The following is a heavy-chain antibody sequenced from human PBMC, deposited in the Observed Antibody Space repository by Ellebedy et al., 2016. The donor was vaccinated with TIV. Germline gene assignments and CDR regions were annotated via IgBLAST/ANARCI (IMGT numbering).Heavy chain of an antibody. J-gene: IGHJ4*02. V-gene: IGHV4-34*01. CDR1: GGSFSDYY. CDR3: ARARTMIVGGGFDY. D-gene: IGHD3-22*01. Sequence: MPSETLSLTCAVYGGSFSDYYWSWIRQPPGKGLEWIGELNRSGSTTYNQSLKSRVTISVDKSKNQFYLKLSSVAAADTAVYYCARARTMIVGGGFDYWGQGTLVTVSS. CDR2: LNRSGST.